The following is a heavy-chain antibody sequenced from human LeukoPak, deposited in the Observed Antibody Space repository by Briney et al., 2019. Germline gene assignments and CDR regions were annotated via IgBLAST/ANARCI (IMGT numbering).Heavy chain of an antibody. J-gene: IGHJ4*02. CDR2: IYHSGST. V-gene: IGHV4-39*07. D-gene: IGHD3-9*01. CDR3: ARTHYDILTGYIGY. CDR1: GGSISSGGHY. Sequence: SETLSLTCTVSGGSISSGGHYWGWIRQPPGKGLEWIGSIYHSGSTYYNPSLKSRVTISVDTSKNQFSLKLSSVTAADTAVYYCARTHYDILTGYIGYWGQGTLVTVSS.